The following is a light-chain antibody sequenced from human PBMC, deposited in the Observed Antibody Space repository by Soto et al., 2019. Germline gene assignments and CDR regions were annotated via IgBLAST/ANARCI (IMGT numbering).Light chain of an antibody. CDR3: ISYTTSNTWV. V-gene: IGLV2-14*01. CDR1: SSDVGGFRY. Sequence: QSALTQPASVSGSPGQSITISCTGTSSDVGGFRYVSWYQQHPGNSPKLMIYEVRNRPLGISNRFSGSKSGNTASLTISGLQSEDEADYYCISYTTSNTWVFGGGTQLTVL. CDR2: EVR. J-gene: IGLJ3*02.